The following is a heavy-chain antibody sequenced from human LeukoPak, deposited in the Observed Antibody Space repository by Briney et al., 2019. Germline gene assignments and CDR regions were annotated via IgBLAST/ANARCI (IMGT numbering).Heavy chain of an antibody. D-gene: IGHD5-24*01. CDR3: ARARSGDGFNLDY. V-gene: IGHV3-33*01. J-gene: IGHJ4*02. Sequence: GGSLRLSCAASGFTFSRYGMHWVRQAPGKGLEWVAVISYDGTDKYYADSVKGRFTISRDNSKNTLYLQMNSLRAEDTAVYFCARARSGDGFNLDYWGQGTLVTVSS. CDR2: ISYDGTDK. CDR1: GFTFSRYG.